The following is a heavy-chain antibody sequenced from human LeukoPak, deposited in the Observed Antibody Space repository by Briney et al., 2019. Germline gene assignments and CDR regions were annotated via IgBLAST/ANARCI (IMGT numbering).Heavy chain of an antibody. CDR3: ARGPSIAARYDAFDI. J-gene: IGHJ3*02. Sequence: PGGSLRLSCAASGFTFSTYAMSWVRQAPGKGLEWVSSISGSGGNSYYADSVKGRFTISRDNAKNSLYLQVISLRAEDTAVYYCARGPSIAARYDAFDIWGQGTMVTVSS. CDR1: GFTFSTYA. CDR2: ISGSGGNS. V-gene: IGHV3-23*01. D-gene: IGHD6-6*01.